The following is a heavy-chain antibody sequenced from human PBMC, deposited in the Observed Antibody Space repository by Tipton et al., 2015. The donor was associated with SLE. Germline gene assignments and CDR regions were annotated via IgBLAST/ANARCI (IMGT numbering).Heavy chain of an antibody. CDR2: IYYSGST. J-gene: IGHJ2*01. CDR1: GGSFSGYY. CDR3: ARDVGDGYLRGFWYFDL. V-gene: IGHV4-59*01. Sequence: TLSLTCAVYGGSFSGYYWSWIRQPPGKGLEWIGYIYYSGSTNYNPSLKSRVTISVDTSKNQFSLKLSSVTAADTAVYYCARDVGDGYLRGFWYFDLWGRGTLVTVSS. D-gene: IGHD5-24*01.